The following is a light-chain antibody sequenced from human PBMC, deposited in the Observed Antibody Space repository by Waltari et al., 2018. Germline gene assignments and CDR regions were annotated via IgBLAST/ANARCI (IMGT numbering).Light chain of an antibody. CDR1: SRHNTTI. V-gene: IGLV4-60*03. J-gene: IGLJ2*01. CDR3: ETWDTNTGV. CDR2: VEGSGRY. Sequence: QPVLTNPPSPSASLGPSVKLPCTLTSRHNTTIIPWHQQQPGKAPRFLMKVEGSGRYNKGSGVPDRFSGSSSGAARYLTISNLQSEDEADYYCETWDTNTGVFGGGTKLTV.